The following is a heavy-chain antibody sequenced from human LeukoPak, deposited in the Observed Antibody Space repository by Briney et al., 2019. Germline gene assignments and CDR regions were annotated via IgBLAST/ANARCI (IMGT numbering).Heavy chain of an antibody. Sequence: SETLSLTCTLSCHSFSTFSWSWIRQPPGMGLEWIVYIQASGDTKYSPSLKSRVTISLDPSKNQFSLNLSSVTAADTAVYYCARLVPAWNDHFDPWGQGTLVTVSS. J-gene: IGHJ5*02. CDR1: CHSFSTFS. D-gene: IGHD1-1*01. V-gene: IGHV4-4*09. CDR2: IQASGDT. CDR3: ARLVPAWNDHFDP.